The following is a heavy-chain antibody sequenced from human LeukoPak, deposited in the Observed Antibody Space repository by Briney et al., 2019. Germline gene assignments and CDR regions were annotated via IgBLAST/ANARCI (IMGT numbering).Heavy chain of an antibody. CDR1: GGSISSSSYY. J-gene: IGHJ5*02. CDR2: IYYSGST. Sequence: SETLSLTCTVSGGSISSSSYYWGWIRQPPGKGLEWIGSIYYSGSTYYNPSLRSRVSISVHTSKNQFSLKLTSVTAADTAVYYCARPVPSRLGWFDPWGQGTLVTVSS. D-gene: IGHD1-1*01. CDR3: ARPVPSRLGWFDP. V-gene: IGHV4-39*01.